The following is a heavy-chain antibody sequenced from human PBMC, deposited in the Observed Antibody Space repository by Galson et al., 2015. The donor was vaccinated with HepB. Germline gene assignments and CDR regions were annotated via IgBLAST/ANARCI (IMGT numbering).Heavy chain of an antibody. CDR1: GGSFSAYY. V-gene: IGHV4-34*01. J-gene: IGHJ4*02. CDR2: INHSGST. CDR3: ARDVSGGWPMDY. D-gene: IGHD3-10*01. Sequence: LSLTCTVYGGSFSAYYWTWIRQPPGKGLEWIGDINHSGSTNYNPSLKSRVTISLDTSKNQFSLKLSPVTAADTAIYYCARDVSGGWPMDYWGQGTLVTVSS.